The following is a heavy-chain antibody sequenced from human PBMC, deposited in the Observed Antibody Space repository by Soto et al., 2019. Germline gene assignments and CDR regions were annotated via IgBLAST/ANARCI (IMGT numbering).Heavy chain of an antibody. V-gene: IGHV3-23*01. CDR1: GFTFSSYA. CDR3: AKDRMITFGGVIVEDAFDI. CDR2: ISGSGGST. Sequence: LRLSCAASGFTFSSYAMSWVRQAPGKGLEWVSAISGSGGSTYYADSVKGRFTISRDNSKNTLYLQMNSLRAEDTAVYYCAKDRMITFGGVIVEDAFDIWGQGTMVTVSS. J-gene: IGHJ3*02. D-gene: IGHD3-16*02.